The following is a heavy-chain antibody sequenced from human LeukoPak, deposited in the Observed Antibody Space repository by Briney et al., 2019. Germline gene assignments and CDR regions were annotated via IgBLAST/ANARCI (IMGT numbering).Heavy chain of an antibody. CDR3: AKGRGTAVTSAANY. CDR2: LSGSGDNT. D-gene: IGHD4-17*01. V-gene: IGHV3-23*01. J-gene: IGHJ4*02. Sequence: GGSLRLSCAASGFTFSSYAMSWVRQAPGKGLEWVSILSGSGDNTYYADSVKDRFSISRDNSKTTVSLQMNSLRAEDTAVYYCAKGRGTAVTSAANYWGQGTLVTVSS. CDR1: GFTFSSYA.